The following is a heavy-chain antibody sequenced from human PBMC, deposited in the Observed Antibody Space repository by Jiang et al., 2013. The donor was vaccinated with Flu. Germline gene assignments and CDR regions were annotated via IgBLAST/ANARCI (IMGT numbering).Heavy chain of an antibody. V-gene: IGHV3-48*02. J-gene: IGHJ4*02. CDR3: ARDKGGYAFDY. CDR2: ISRYSTSM. Sequence: QLVEVWGGLYSLGGPVRLSCAGSGFTFSSFSMNWVRQAPGKGLEWVSFISRYSTSMYYADSVKGRFTISRDNAKNSLYLQMNSLRDDDTAVYYCARDKGGYAFDYWGQGTLVTVSS. D-gene: IGHD5-12*01. CDR1: GFTFSSFS.